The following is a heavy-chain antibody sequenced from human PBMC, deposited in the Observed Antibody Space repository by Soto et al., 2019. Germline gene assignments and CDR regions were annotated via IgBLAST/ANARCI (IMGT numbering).Heavy chain of an antibody. CDR2: ISGSGRDT. Sequence: GGSLRLSCEASGFTFSNYAMSWVRQAPGKGLEWVSGISGSGRDTYYADSVKGRFTISRDNSKNTLYLQMNSLRAEDTAVYYCAKDLNYYDSSGVDYWGQGTLVTVSS. D-gene: IGHD3-22*01. V-gene: IGHV3-23*01. CDR3: AKDLNYYDSSGVDY. CDR1: GFTFSNYA. J-gene: IGHJ4*02.